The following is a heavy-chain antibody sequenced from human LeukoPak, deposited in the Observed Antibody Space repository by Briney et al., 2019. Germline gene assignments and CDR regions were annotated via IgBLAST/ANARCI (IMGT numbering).Heavy chain of an antibody. Sequence: GGSLRLSCAASGFTFDRSAMNWVRQAPGKGLEWVAAMSGTSVTAFYADPVKGRFTVSRNNSNNTLFLQMNNVRAEDTAIYYCARVPYYFDSRAYYYFDSWGPGTLVSVSS. J-gene: IGHJ4*02. CDR2: MSGTSVTA. V-gene: IGHV3-23*01. D-gene: IGHD3-22*01. CDR1: GFTFDRSA. CDR3: ARVPYYFDSRAYYYFDS.